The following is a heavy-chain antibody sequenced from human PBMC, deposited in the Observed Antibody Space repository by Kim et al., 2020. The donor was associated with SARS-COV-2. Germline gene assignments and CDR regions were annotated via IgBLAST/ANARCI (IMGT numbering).Heavy chain of an antibody. J-gene: IGHJ6*02. Sequence: SETLSLTCTVSGGSISSGSYYWSWIRQPAGKGLEWIGRIYTSGSTNYNPSLKSRVTISVDTSKNQFSLKLSSVTAADTAVYYCARDIFYGSGSYYKLSWGMDVWGQGTTVTVSS. D-gene: IGHD3-10*01. CDR1: GGSISSGSYY. CDR3: ARDIFYGSGSYYKLSWGMDV. V-gene: IGHV4-61*02. CDR2: IYTSGST.